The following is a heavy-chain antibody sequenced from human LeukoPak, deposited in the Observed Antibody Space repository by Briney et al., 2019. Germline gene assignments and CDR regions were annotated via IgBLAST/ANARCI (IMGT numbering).Heavy chain of an antibody. Sequence: GASVKVSCKASGYTFTGYYIHWVRQAPGQGLEWMGWINPNGGGTNYAQKFQERVTITRDMSRSTAYMELSSLRSEDTAVYYCAADRGYGSGTYYNYWGLGTLVTVSS. CDR3: AADRGYGSGTYYNY. V-gene: IGHV1-2*02. J-gene: IGHJ4*02. CDR2: INPNGGGT. D-gene: IGHD3-10*01. CDR1: GYTFTGYY.